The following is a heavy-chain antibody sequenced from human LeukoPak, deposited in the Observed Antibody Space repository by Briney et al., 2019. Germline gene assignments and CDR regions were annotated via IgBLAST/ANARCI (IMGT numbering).Heavy chain of an antibody. J-gene: IGHJ5*02. CDR2: TYYSGST. D-gene: IGHD3-22*01. V-gene: IGHV4-39*01. Sequence: SETLSLTCTVSGGSISSSSYYWGWIRQPPGKGLEWIGNTYYSGSTYYNPSLKSRVTISVDTSKNQFSLKLSSVTAADTALYYCATRYYYDSSGYYYAWGQGTLVTVSS. CDR3: ATRYYYDSSGYYYA. CDR1: GGSISSSSYY.